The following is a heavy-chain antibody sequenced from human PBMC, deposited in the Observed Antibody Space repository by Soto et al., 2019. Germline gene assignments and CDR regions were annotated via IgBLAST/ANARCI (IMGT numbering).Heavy chain of an antibody. CDR3: ARLFIVGAPGYYYGMDV. D-gene: IGHD1-26*01. CDR2: ISSSGIP. J-gene: IGHJ6*02. CDR1: AGSITTDY. Sequence: SETLSLTCNVSAGSITTDYWSWIRQAPGRGLQWIGYISSSGIPVYTPSLKSRLSISVDPSKNHFSLALTSVTAADTATYYCARLFIVGAPGYYYGMDVWGQGTTVTVSS. V-gene: IGHV4-59*01.